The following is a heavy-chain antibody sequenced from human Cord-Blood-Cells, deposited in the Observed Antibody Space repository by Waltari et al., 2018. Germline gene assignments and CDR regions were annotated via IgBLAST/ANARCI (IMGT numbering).Heavy chain of an antibody. CDR3: AKARGGDYFDY. CDR2: ISGSGGRT. V-gene: IGHV3-23*01. Sequence: EVQLLESGGGLVQPGGSLSLSCAASGFTFSSYAMDWVRQAPGKGLEWVSAISGSGGRTYYADSVKGRFTISRDNSKNTLYLQMNSLRAEDTAVYYCAKARGGDYFDYWGQGTLVTVSS. D-gene: IGHD3-16*01. J-gene: IGHJ4*02. CDR1: GFTFSSYA.